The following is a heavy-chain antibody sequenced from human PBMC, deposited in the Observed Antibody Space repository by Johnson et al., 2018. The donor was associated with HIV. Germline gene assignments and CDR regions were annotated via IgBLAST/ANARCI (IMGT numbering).Heavy chain of an antibody. Sequence: QVQLVESGGGVVQPARSLRLSCVASGFTFNSYAMHWVRQAPGKGLEWVTLISYDGSNSYYSDSVKGRFTISRDNSKNTLYLQMNSLRAEDTALYYCAKQYSSSWYGNAFDIWGQGTMVTVSS. CDR2: ISYDGSNS. J-gene: IGHJ3*02. V-gene: IGHV3-30*18. CDR3: AKQYSSSWYGNAFDI. D-gene: IGHD6-13*01. CDR1: GFTFNSYA.